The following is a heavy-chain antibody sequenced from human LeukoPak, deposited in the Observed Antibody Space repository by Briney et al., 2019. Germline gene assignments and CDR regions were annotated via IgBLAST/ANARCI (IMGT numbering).Heavy chain of an antibody. CDR3: ARDRRERWFGAPRDVYMDV. D-gene: IGHD3-10*01. CDR1: GFTFSSYG. Sequence: GGSLRLSCAASGFTFSSYGMHWVRQAPGKGLEWVAVISYDGSNKYYADSVKGRFTISRDNPKNTLYLQMNSLRSDDTAVYYCARDRRERWFGAPRDVYMDVWGKGTTVTISS. CDR2: ISYDGSNK. J-gene: IGHJ6*03. V-gene: IGHV3-30*03.